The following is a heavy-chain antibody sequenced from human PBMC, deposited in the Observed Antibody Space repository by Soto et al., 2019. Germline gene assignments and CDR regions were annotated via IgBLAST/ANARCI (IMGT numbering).Heavy chain of an antibody. CDR2: ISGSGGSP. J-gene: IGHJ5*01. D-gene: IGHD2-21*01. CDR1: GFTFSSYT. V-gene: IGHV3-23*01. Sequence: EVQLLESGGGLVQPGGSLRLSCAASGFTFSSYTMAWVRQAPGKGLEWVSSISGSGGSPYYADSVQGRFTISRDNYKNTVSLQMTSLRAEDTATYHCTKARCTGDDCYVPDCWGRGTLVIVSS. CDR3: TKARCTGDDCYVPDC.